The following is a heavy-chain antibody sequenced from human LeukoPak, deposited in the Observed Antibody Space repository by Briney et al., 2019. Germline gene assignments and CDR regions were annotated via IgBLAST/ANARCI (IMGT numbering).Heavy chain of an antibody. D-gene: IGHD2/OR15-2a*01. V-gene: IGHV3-74*01. CDR2: INSDGSWT. Sequence: PGGSLRLYCAAPGNYWMHWVRQAPGKRLVWVSHINSDGSWTSYADSVKGRFTISKDNARNTVYLQMNSLRAEDTAVYYCVSFYETYWGRGTLVTVSS. J-gene: IGHJ4*02. CDR1: GNYW. CDR3: VSFYETY.